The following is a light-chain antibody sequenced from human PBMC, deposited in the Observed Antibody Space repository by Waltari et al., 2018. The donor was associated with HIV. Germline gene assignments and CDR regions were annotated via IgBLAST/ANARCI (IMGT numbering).Light chain of an antibody. CDR1: RIDIGGYNY. V-gene: IGLV2-14*03. CDR3: ASYTISSTVV. Sequence: QSALPQSASVSGSPGQSITISCTGTRIDIGGYNYLSWYQPQPGKAPKRLIYDVTDRPSGISDRFSGSKSGNTASLTISGLQAEDEADYYCASYTISSTVVFGGGTKLTVL. J-gene: IGLJ2*01. CDR2: DVT.